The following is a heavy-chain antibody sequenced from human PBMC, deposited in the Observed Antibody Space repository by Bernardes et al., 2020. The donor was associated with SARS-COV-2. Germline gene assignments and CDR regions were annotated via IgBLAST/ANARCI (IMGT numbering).Heavy chain of an antibody. CDR3: ARSRGVRYFDWGLFDY. Sequence: GGSLRLSCAASGFTFSSYSMNWVRQAPGKGLEWVSSISSSSSYIYYADSVKGRFTISRDNAKNSLYLQMNSLRAEDTAVYYCARSRGVRYFDWGLFDYWGQGTLVTVSS. CDR2: ISSSSSYI. D-gene: IGHD3-9*01. V-gene: IGHV3-21*01. CDR1: GFTFSSYS. J-gene: IGHJ4*02.